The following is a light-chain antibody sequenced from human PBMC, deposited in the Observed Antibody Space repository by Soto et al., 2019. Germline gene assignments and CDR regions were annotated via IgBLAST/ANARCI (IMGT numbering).Light chain of an antibody. J-gene: IGKJ5*01. CDR2: DAS. CDR3: QQRSNWPPIT. Sequence: EIVLTQSPATLSLSPGDRATLACRASQSVRSFLAWYQQKPGQAPRLLIYDASNRATGVPARFSGSGSGTDFTLTISSLEPEDFAVYYCQQRSNWPPITLGQGTRLEIK. V-gene: IGKV3-11*01. CDR1: QSVRSF.